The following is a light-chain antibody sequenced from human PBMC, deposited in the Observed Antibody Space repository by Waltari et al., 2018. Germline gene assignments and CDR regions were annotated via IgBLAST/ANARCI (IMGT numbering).Light chain of an antibody. Sequence: ETVLPQSTVSLSLSPGVSATDYSRASQRVGNNYFTWYQQKPGQAPRLLIYDASNRASGIPDRFSGSGSGTDFTLTISRLEPEDLAVYYCQQYGDSPLYTFGQGTKLEI. J-gene: IGKJ2*01. CDR1: QRVGNNY. CDR3: QQYGDSPLYT. V-gene: IGKV3-20*01. CDR2: DAS.